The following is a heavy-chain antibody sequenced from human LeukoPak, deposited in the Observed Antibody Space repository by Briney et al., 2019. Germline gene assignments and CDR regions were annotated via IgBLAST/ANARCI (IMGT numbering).Heavy chain of an antibody. V-gene: IGHV4-39*01. CDR3: AGYCSSTSCSHYYYGMDV. CDR2: IYYSGST. CDR1: GGSISSSSYY. D-gene: IGHD2-2*01. J-gene: IGHJ6*02. Sequence: SETLSLTCTVSGGSISSSSYYWGWIRQPPGKGLEWIGCIYYSGSTYYNPSLKSRVTISVDTSKNQFSLKLSSVTAADTAVYYCAGYCSSTSCSHYYYGMDVWGQGTTVTVSS.